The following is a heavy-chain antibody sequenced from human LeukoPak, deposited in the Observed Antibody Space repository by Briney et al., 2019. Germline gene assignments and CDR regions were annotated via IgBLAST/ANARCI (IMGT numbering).Heavy chain of an antibody. CDR2: ISSSSSYI. CDR3: ARDKNVLLWFGELFREYYYYYMDV. D-gene: IGHD3-10*01. J-gene: IGHJ6*03. CDR1: GFTFSSYS. V-gene: IGHV3-21*01. Sequence: GGSLRLSCAASGFTFSSYSMNWVRQAPGKGLEWVSSISSSSSYIYYADPVKGRFTISRDNAKNSLYLQMNSLRAEDTAVYYCARDKNVLLWFGELFREYYYYYMDVWGKGTTVTVSS.